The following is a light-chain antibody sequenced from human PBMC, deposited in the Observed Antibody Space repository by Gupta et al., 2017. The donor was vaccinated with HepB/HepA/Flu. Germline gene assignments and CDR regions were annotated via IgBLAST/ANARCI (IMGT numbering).Light chain of an antibody. J-gene: IGLJ2*01. V-gene: IGLV7-46*01. CDR3: LLYDSGPRV. CDR2: DTF. CDR1: TGPVNSGHY. Sequence: QAVVTQETSLTVSPGGSVTPTCGSSTGPVNSGHYPYWCQQKPGQARRTMIYDTFNKHSWTPARFSGSRRGDKAALTLAGAKSEDEAEYYCLLYDSGPRVFGGGTKLTVI.